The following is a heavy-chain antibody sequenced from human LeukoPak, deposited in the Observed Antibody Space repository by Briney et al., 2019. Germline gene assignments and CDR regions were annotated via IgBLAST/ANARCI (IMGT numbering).Heavy chain of an antibody. CDR1: GYTFSSYD. Sequence: ASVKVSCKTSGYTFSSYDINWVRQAPGKGLEWMGWISADKGDTNYAQQLQGRVTMTTDTSTSTAYMELRSLRSDDTAVYYCARSLNSSLIDYWGQGTLVTVSS. V-gene: IGHV1-18*01. D-gene: IGHD6-13*01. CDR3: ARSLNSSLIDY. J-gene: IGHJ4*02. CDR2: ISADKGDT.